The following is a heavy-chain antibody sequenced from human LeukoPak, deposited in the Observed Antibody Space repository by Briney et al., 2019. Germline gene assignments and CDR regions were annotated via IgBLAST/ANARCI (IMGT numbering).Heavy chain of an antibody. J-gene: IGHJ4*02. V-gene: IGHV3-53*01. CDR1: GFPASSKS. CDR2: IYSGGST. CDR3: ARGKGHDY. Sequence: GGSLRLSCEASGFPASSKSMIWVRQAPGKGLEWVSVIYSGGSTYYADSVKGRFTISRDNSKNTLYLQMNSLRAEDTAVYYCARGKGHDYWGQGTLVTVSS.